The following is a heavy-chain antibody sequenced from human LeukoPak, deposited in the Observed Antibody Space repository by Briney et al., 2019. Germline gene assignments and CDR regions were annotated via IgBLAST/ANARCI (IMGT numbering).Heavy chain of an antibody. J-gene: IGHJ4*02. V-gene: IGHV4-39*07. CDR1: GGSISESSFY. CDR2: IYYNGST. D-gene: IGHD3-9*01. Sequence: SEILSLTCSVSGGSISESSFYWGWIRQPPGKGLEWIGSIYYNGSTYYNPSLKSRVSISVDTSKNQFSLRLNSVTAADTAVYYCVRDLGDILTGYYKDYWGQGTLVTVSS. CDR3: VRDLGDILTGYYKDY.